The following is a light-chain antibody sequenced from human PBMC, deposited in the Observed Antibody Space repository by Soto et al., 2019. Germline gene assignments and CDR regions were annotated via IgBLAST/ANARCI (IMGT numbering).Light chain of an antibody. V-gene: IGKV1-5*03. Sequence: DIQMTQSPSTLSASVGDRVTVTCRASQSISSWLAWYQQKPGKVPKLLIYKASTLESGVPSRFSGSGSGTDFTLTISSLQPDDFATYYCQHYNTYPWTFGQGTKVDIK. CDR3: QHYNTYPWT. J-gene: IGKJ1*01. CDR1: QSISSW. CDR2: KAS.